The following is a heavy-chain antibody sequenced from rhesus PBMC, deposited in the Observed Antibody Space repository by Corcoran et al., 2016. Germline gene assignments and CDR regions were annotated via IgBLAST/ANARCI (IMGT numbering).Heavy chain of an antibody. CDR3: ARERGDLDWLLSAYYGLDS. D-gene: IGHD3-3*01. J-gene: IGHJ6*01. V-gene: IGHV4S7*01. CDR2: IIGSTRAT. CDR1: GGSISDRYY. Sequence: QVQLQESGPGLVKPSETLSLTCAVSGGSISDRYYWNWIRQPPGKGLEWIGNIIGSTRATSSTPAPMSGSPISKATSQTQFSRQRSSVTAADTAVYYCARERGDLDWLLSAYYGLDSWGQGVVVTVSS.